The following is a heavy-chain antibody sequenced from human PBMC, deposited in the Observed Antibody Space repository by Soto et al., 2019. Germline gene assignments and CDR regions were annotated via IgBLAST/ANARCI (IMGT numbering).Heavy chain of an antibody. CDR2: IYPVDSKT. V-gene: IGHV5-51*01. CDR1: GFTFTNYW. D-gene: IGHD3-22*01. J-gene: IGHJ4*02. Sequence: PGESLKISCKGSGFTFTNYWIAWVRQMPGKGLEWMGIIYPVDSKTRYSPSFQGQVTISADKSISTAFLHWSSLKASDTAMYYCARHPNYYDSSGYYYSDSWGQGTQVTVSS. CDR3: ARHPNYYDSSGYYYSDS.